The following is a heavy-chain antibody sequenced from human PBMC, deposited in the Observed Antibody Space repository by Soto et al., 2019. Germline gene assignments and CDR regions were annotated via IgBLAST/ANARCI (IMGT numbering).Heavy chain of an antibody. V-gene: IGHV4-34*01. J-gene: IGHJ4*02. D-gene: IGHD2-15*01. Sequence: PEETLSLTCAVYGGSFSGYYWSWIRQPPGKGLEWIGEINHSGSTNYNPSLKSRVTISVDTSKNQFSLKLSSVTAADTAVYYCARGIRDIVVVVAATNFDYWGQGTLVTVSS. CDR1: GGSFSGYY. CDR2: INHSGST. CDR3: ARGIRDIVVVVAATNFDY.